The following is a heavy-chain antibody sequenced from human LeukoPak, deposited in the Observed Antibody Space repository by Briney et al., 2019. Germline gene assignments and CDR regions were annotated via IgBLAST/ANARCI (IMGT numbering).Heavy chain of an antibody. Sequence: PSETLSLTCAVYGGSFSGYYWGWIRQPPGKGLEWIGSIYYSGSTYYNPSLKSRVTISVDTSKNQFSLKLRSVTAADTAVYYCARVVQSTDSSGFYLPEYFQHWGQGTLVTVSS. CDR2: IYYSGST. CDR3: ARVVQSTDSSGFYLPEYFQH. D-gene: IGHD3-22*01. J-gene: IGHJ1*01. CDR1: GGSFSGYY. V-gene: IGHV4-34*01.